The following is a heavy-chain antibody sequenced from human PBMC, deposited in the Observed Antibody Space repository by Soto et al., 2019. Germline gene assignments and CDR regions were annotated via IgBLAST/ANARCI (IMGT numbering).Heavy chain of an antibody. Sequence: SETLCLTCAVYGGSFSGYYWSWIRQPPGKGLEWIGEINHSGSTNYNPSLKSRVTISVDTSKNQFSLKLSSVTAADTAVYYCARGDILTGYYITPMDVWGKGTTVTVSS. CDR1: GGSFSGYY. CDR3: ARGDILTGYYITPMDV. CDR2: INHSGST. V-gene: IGHV4-34*01. D-gene: IGHD3-9*01. J-gene: IGHJ6*03.